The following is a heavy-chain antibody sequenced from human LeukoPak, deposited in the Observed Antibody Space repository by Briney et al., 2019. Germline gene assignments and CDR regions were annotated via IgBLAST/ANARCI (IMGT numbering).Heavy chain of an antibody. D-gene: IGHD5-18*01. CDR3: ARAGDGYSYEIDY. V-gene: IGHV3-53*01. CDR1: GFTFSSNY. CDR2: IYSGGST. Sequence: GGSLRLSCAASGFTFSSNYMSRVRQAPGKGLEWVSVIYSGGSTYYADSVKGRFTISRDNSKNTLYLQMNSLRAEDTAVYYCARAGDGYSYEIDYWGQGTLVTVSS. J-gene: IGHJ4*02.